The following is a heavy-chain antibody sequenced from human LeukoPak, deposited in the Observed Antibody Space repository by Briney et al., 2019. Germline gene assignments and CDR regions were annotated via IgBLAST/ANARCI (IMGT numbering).Heavy chain of an antibody. CDR2: IYLGGTT. J-gene: IGHJ4*02. CDR1: GYSISSGPY. D-gene: IGHD1-1*01. CDR3: ATNWSDFDY. V-gene: IGHV4-38-2*01. Sequence: SETLSLTCSVSGYSISSGPYWGWIRQPPGQGLEWIASIYLGGTTYYTPSLKSRVTISVDTSKNQLSLRLSSVTAADTGVYYCATNWSDFDYWGPGTLVTVSS.